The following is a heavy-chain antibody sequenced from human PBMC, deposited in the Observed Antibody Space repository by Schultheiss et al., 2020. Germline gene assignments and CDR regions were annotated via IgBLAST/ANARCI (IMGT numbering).Heavy chain of an antibody. J-gene: IGHJ6*02. D-gene: IGHD4-17*01. CDR1: GYTFTSYG. V-gene: IGHV1-69*06. CDR3: ARDSPTVTTLDYGMDV. Sequence: SVKVSCKASGYTFTSYGISWVRQAPGQGLEWMGGIIPIFGTANYAQKFQGRVTITADKSTSTAYMELSSLRSEDTAVYYCARDSPTVTTLDYGMDVWGQGTTVTVSS. CDR2: IIPIFGTA.